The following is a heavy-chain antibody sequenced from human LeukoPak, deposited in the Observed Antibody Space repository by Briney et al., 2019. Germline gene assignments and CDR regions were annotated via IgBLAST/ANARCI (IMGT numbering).Heavy chain of an antibody. CDR2: IWYVGSNK. D-gene: IGHD1-26*01. Sequence: PGGSLRLSCAASGFTFSSYGMHWVRQAPGKGLEWVAVIWYVGSNKYYADSVKGRFTISRDNSKNTLYLQMNSLRAEDTAVYYCARGGSGFWPYGMDVWGQGTTVTVSS. J-gene: IGHJ6*02. CDR3: ARGGSGFWPYGMDV. CDR1: GFTFSSYG. V-gene: IGHV3-33*01.